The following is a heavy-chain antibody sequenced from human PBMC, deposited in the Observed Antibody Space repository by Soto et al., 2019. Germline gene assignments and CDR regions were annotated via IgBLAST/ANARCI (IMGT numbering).Heavy chain of an antibody. Sequence: PGGSLRLSCGASGFTFSSYGMHWVRQAPGKGLEWVAVISYDGSNKYYADSVKGRFTISRDNSKNTLYLQMNSLRAEDTAVYYCAKVPVSSSWSLDYWGQGTLVTVSS. CDR1: GFTFSSYG. D-gene: IGHD6-13*01. J-gene: IGHJ4*02. CDR3: AKVPVSSSWSLDY. V-gene: IGHV3-30*18. CDR2: ISYDGSNK.